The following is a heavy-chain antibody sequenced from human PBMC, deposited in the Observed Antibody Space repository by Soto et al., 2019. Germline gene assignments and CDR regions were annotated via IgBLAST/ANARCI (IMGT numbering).Heavy chain of an antibody. Sequence: QVQLVQSGAEVKKPGASVKVSCKASGYTFTSYGISWVRQAPGQGLEWMGWISAYNGNTNNAQKLQGRVTMTTDTSASTAYMELRRLRSHDTAVYYCARDPPPIASAGREDYWGQGTLVTVSS. CDR2: ISAYNGNT. CDR3: ARDPPPIASAGREDY. V-gene: IGHV1-18*01. CDR1: GYTFTSYG. J-gene: IGHJ4*02. D-gene: IGHD6-13*01.